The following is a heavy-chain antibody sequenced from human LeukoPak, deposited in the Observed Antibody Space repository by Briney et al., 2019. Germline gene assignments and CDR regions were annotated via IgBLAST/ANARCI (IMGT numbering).Heavy chain of an antibody. CDR3: ARDGSAWYDYDSSGLSNWFDP. V-gene: IGHV1-46*01. CDR2: INPSGGST. Sequence: ASVKVSYKASGYTFTSYYMHWVRQAPGQGLEWMGIINPSGGSTSYAQKFQGRVTMTRDMSTSTVYMELSSLRSEDTAVYYCARDGSAWYDYDSSGLSNWFDPWGQGTLVTVSS. J-gene: IGHJ5*02. D-gene: IGHD3-22*01. CDR1: GYTFTSYY.